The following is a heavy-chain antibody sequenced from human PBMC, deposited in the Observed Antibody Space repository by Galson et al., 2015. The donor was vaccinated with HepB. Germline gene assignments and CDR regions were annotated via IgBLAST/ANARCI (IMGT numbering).Heavy chain of an antibody. D-gene: IGHD6-19*01. J-gene: IGHJ4*02. V-gene: IGHV3-23*01. Sequence: SLRLSCAASGFIFSDYAMTWVRQAPGKGLEWVSGIRGSGDSTYYADSVKGRFTISRDNSKNTLYLQMNSLRADDTAVYYRARTRCAAGTSPGKYWGQGTLVTVSS. CDR2: IRGSGDST. CDR1: GFIFSDYA. CDR3: ARTRCAAGTSPGKY.